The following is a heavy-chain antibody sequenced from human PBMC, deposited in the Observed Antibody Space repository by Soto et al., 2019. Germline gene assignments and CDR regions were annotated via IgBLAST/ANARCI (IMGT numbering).Heavy chain of an antibody. CDR1: GGSGSSISYC. CDR3: GRLEGLATISYYFDY. Sequence: LETLSHTSTVLGGSGSSISYCWGWVRQPPGKGLEWIGSVYYSGSTYYNPSLESRVTISVDKSKNQFSLKLMSLSAADTAVYYCGRLEGLATISYYFDYWGQGALVTVSS. V-gene: IGHV4-39*01. D-gene: IGHD3-9*01. CDR2: VYYSGST. J-gene: IGHJ4*02.